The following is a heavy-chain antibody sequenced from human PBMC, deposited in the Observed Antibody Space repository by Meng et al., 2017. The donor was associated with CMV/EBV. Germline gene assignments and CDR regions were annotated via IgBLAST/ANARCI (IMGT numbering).Heavy chain of an antibody. V-gene: IGHV3-21*04. D-gene: IGHD3-22*01. CDR1: GFTFSSYS. Sequence: GESLKISCAASGFTFSSYSMNWVRQAPGKGLEWVSSTSSSSSYIYYADSVKGRFTISRDNAKNSLYLQMNSLRAEDTAVYYCARMGHQEGITMIVVPHTGGYFDYWGQGTLVTVSS. CDR3: ARMGHQEGITMIVVPHTGGYFDY. CDR2: TSSSSSYI. J-gene: IGHJ4*02.